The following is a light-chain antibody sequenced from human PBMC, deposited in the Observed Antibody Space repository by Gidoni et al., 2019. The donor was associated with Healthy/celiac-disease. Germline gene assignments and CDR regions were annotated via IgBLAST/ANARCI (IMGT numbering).Light chain of an antibody. J-gene: IGLJ3*02. CDR3: AAWDDSLTGWV. V-gene: IGLV1-44*01. CDR1: SSNIGSNT. Sequence: QSVLTQPPAASGTPGQRVTISCSGSSSNIGSNTVNWYQQLPGTAPKLLIYSNKQRPSGVPDRFSGSKSGTSASLAISGLQSEDEADYYRAAWDDSLTGWVFGGGTKLTV. CDR2: SNK.